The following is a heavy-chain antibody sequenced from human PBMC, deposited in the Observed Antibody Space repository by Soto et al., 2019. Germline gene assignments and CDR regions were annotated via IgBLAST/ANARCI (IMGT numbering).Heavy chain of an antibody. CDR1: GGSISSGGYY. J-gene: IGHJ5*02. D-gene: IGHD6-13*01. Sequence: QVQLQESGPGLVKPSQTLSLTCTVSGGSISSGGYYWSWIRQHPGKGLEWIGDIYYSGSTYYNPYLKSRVTISVDTSKNQFSLKLSSVTAADTAVYYCARGKVDSSSWYEMVGGWFDPWGQGTLVTVSS. CDR3: ARGKVDSSSWYEMVGGWFDP. V-gene: IGHV4-31*03. CDR2: IYYSGST.